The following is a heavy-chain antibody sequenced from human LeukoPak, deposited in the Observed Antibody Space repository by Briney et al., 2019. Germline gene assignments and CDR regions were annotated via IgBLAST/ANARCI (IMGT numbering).Heavy chain of an antibody. CDR1: GFTFSSYA. Sequence: PGGSLRLSCAASGFTFSSYAMSWVRQAPGKGLEWVSAISGSGGSTYYADSVKGRFTISRDNSKNTLFLQMNSLRAGDTAVYYCAKAGIVPANYFDYWGQGTLVTVSS. J-gene: IGHJ4*02. CDR3: AKAGIVPANYFDY. D-gene: IGHD2-2*01. CDR2: ISGSGGST. V-gene: IGHV3-23*01.